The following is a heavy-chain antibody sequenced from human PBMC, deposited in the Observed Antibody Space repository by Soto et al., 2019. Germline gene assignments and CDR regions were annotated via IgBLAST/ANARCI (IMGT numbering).Heavy chain of an antibody. CDR2: INPARGST. J-gene: IGHJ4*02. V-gene: IGHV1-46*01. Sequence: QVQVVQSGAEVKKPRAAVKVSCRTSGYTFTHYYIHWVRQAPGQGLEWLGIINPARGSTNYAQDFQGRVTLTMDTSTNTVYMELRGQRAEDTAIFYWARELAAGDHWGQGTLVTVSS. CDR1: GYTFTHYY. CDR3: ARELAAGDH. D-gene: IGHD6-13*01.